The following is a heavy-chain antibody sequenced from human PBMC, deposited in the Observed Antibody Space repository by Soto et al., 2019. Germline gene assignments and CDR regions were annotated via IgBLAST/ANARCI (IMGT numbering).Heavy chain of an antibody. D-gene: IGHD6-13*01. Sequence: PGGSLRLCCAASGFTFEDYAMHWVRQVPGTGLEWVSGINWNSGSIGYGDSVKGRFAISRDNAKNSLHLQMNSLSAEDTAFYYCVKDESINWYSGHFRHWGQGTLVTVSS. CDR1: GFTFEDYA. CDR2: INWNSGSI. J-gene: IGHJ1*01. CDR3: VKDESINWYSGHFRH. V-gene: IGHV3-9*01.